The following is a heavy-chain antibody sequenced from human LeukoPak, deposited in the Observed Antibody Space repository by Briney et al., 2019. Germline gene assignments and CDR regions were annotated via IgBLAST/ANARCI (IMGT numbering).Heavy chain of an antibody. CDR2: ISASGGTT. D-gene: IGHD3-22*01. CDR1: GFTFSSYA. V-gene: IGHV3-23*01. Sequence: GASLRLSCAASGFTFSSYAMSWVRQAPGKGLEWVSAISASGGTTHYADSVKGRFTISRDSSKNTLYLQMNSLRAEDTAVYYCARSDNSAYYYWDYFDYWGQGTLVTVSS. J-gene: IGHJ4*02. CDR3: ARSDNSAYYYWDYFDY.